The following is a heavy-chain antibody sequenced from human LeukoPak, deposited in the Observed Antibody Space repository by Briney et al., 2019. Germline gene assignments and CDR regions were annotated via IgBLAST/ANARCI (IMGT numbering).Heavy chain of an antibody. J-gene: IGHJ3*02. CDR2: ISGSGGST. CDR1: GFTFSSYA. Sequence: GGSLRLSCAASGFTFSSYAMSWVRQAPGKGLEWVSAISGSGGSTYYADSVKGRFTISRDNSKNTLYLQMNSLRAEDTAVYYCAKDQDIVVVPAARDAFDIWGQGTMVTVSS. CDR3: AKDQDIVVVPAARDAFDI. V-gene: IGHV3-23*01. D-gene: IGHD2-2*01.